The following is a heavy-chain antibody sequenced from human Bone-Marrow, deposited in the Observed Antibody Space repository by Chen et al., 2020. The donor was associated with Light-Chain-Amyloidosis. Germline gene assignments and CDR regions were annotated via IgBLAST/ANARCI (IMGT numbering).Heavy chain of an antibody. CDR1: GAPFSSYA. D-gene: IGHD3-3*02. J-gene: IGHJ6*02. Sequence: QVQLVQSGAEVKKPGSSVKVSCKASGAPFSSYAISWVRQAPGQGLEWVGRIIPMLETTKYAQKFLGRVEITADRSTRTSHLEMTGLTFEDTAIYYCASAPPTTFNVYAMDVWGQGTTVVVSS. CDR3: ASAPPTTFNVYAMDV. V-gene: IGHV1-69*04. CDR2: IIPMLETT.